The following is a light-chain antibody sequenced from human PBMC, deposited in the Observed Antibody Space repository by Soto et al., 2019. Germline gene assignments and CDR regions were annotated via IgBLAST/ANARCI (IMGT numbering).Light chain of an antibody. J-gene: IGLJ1*01. CDR2: DVS. V-gene: IGLV2-14*01. CDR1: SSDVGGYNY. Sequence: QSALTQPASVSGSPGQSITISCTGTSSDVGGYNYVSWYQQHPGKAPKLMIYDVSNRPSGVSNRFSGSKSGNTASLTISGLQAEDEADYYCSSYTSSSTLLYVFGTGTKGTFL. CDR3: SSYTSSSTLLYV.